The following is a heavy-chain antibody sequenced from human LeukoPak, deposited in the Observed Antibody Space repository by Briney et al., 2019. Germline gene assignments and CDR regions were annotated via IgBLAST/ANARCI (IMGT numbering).Heavy chain of an antibody. V-gene: IGHV3-9*01. J-gene: IGHJ3*02. CDR2: ISWNSGSI. D-gene: IGHD1-26*01. CDR1: GFTFDDYA. CDR3: AKDRYKWSGSYYAGAFDI. Sequence: GGSLRLSCAASGFTFDDYAMHWVRQAPGKGLEWVSGISWNSGSIGYADSVKGRFTISRDNAKNSLYLQMNSLRAEDTALYYCAKDRYKWSGSYYAGAFDIWGQGTMVAVSS.